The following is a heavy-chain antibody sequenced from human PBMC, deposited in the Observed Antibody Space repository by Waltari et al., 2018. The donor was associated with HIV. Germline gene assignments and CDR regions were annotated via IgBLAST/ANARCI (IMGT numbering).Heavy chain of an antibody. V-gene: IGHV4-34*01. CDR1: GWSFSGSY. CDR3: ASHMATISGVRFDY. D-gene: IGHD5-12*01. CDR2: INDSGST. Sequence: QVQLQQWGAGQLKPSETLSLTCAVFGWSFSGSYLSWILQPPGKGLEWIGKINDSGSTNYNPALKSRVTISVDTSKNQFSLKLSSVTAADTAVYYCASHMATISGVRFDYWGQGTLVTVSS. J-gene: IGHJ4*02.